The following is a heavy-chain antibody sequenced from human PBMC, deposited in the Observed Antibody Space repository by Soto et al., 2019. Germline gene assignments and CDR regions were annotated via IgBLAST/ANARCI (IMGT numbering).Heavy chain of an antibody. V-gene: IGHV3-33*01. J-gene: IGHJ4*02. CDR2: IWYDGSNK. D-gene: IGHD3-10*01. Sequence: QVQLVESGGGVVQPGRSLRLSCAASGFTFSSYGMHWVRQAPGKGLEWVAVIWYDGSNKYYADSVKGRFTISRDNSKNTLYLQMISLRAEDTAVYYCGRSRGSGYFDYWGQGTLVTVSS. CDR3: GRSRGSGYFDY. CDR1: GFTFSSYG.